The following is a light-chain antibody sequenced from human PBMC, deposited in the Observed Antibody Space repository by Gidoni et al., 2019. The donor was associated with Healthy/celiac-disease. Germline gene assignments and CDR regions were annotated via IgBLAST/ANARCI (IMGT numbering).Light chain of an antibody. V-gene: IGKV3-20*01. CDR1: QSVSSSY. J-gene: IGKJ1*01. Sequence: ASQSVSSSYLAWYQQKPGQAPRLLIYGASSRATGIPDRFSGSGSGTDFTLTISRLEPEDFAVYYCQQYGSAATFGQGTKVEIK. CDR2: GAS. CDR3: QQYGSAAT.